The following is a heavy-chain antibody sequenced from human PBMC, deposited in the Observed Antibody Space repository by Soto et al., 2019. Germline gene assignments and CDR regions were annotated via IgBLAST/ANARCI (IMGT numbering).Heavy chain of an antibody. J-gene: IGHJ4*02. CDR2: LGRNSGGI. CDR1: GFRFDDHA. CDR3: ARLRYSSDSGNFDY. Sequence: EVQLVESGGGLVQPGRSLRLSCVGSGFRFDDHAMHWVRQTPGKGLEWVSGLGRNSGGIDYADFVKGRFTISRDNAKNSLYLQMNSLRPEDTALYFCARLRYSSDSGNFDYWGQGTLVTVSS. V-gene: IGHV3-9*01. D-gene: IGHD3-22*01.